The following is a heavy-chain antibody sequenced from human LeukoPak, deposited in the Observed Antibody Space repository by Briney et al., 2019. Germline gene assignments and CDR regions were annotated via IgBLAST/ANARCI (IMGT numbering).Heavy chain of an antibody. Sequence: PGGSLSLSCAASGFTFSSYAMHWVRQAPGKGLEWVAVISYDGSNKYYADSVKGRFTISRDNSKNTLYLQMNSLRAEDTAVYYCARLGSRLVDYWGQGTLVTVSS. CDR1: GFTFSSYA. V-gene: IGHV3-30-3*01. CDR2: ISYDGSNK. D-gene: IGHD6-25*01. J-gene: IGHJ4*02. CDR3: ARLGSRLVDY.